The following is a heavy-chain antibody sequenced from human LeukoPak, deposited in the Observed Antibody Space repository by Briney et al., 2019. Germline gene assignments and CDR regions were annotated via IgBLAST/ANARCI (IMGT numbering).Heavy chain of an antibody. Sequence: GGSLRLSCAASGFTFSSYWMHWVRHAPGKGLVWVSRIKSDGKTNYADSVKGRFTISRDNAKNTVSLQMNSLRAEDTGVYYCARAPSEIGGYYPEYFRHWGQGTLVTVPS. CDR2: IKSDGKT. D-gene: IGHD3-22*01. V-gene: IGHV3-74*01. CDR3: ARAPSEIGGYYPEYFRH. J-gene: IGHJ1*01. CDR1: GFTFSSYW.